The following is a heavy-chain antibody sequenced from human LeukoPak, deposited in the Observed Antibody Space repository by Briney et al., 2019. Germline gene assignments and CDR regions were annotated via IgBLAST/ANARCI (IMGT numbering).Heavy chain of an antibody. J-gene: IGHJ6*03. Sequence: GGSLRLSCAASGFTFDDYTMHWVRHAPGKGLEWVSLISWDGGSTYYADSVKGRFTISRDNSKNSLYLQMNSLRTEDTALYYCAKDSYYYYMDVWGKGTTVTVSS. V-gene: IGHV3-43*01. CDR1: GFTFDDYT. CDR2: ISWDGGST. CDR3: AKDSYYYYMDV.